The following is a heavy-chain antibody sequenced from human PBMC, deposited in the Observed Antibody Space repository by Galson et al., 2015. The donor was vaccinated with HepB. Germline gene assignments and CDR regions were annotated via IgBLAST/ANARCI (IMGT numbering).Heavy chain of an antibody. D-gene: IGHD1-1*01. CDR2: VYYSGST. J-gene: IGHJ6*02. Sequence: SETLSLTCTVSGGSISTSSYYWGWIRQPPGKGLEWIGHVYYSGSTSYTPSLKTRVTVSVDAFKNQFSLRLNSVTAADTAVYYCARQGGASHDQYHNHAMDVWGQGITVTVSS. V-gene: IGHV4-39*01. CDR1: GGSISTSSYY. CDR3: ARQGGASHDQYHNHAMDV.